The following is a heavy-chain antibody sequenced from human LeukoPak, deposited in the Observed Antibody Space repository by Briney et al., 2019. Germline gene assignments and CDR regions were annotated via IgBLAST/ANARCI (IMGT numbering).Heavy chain of an antibody. J-gene: IGHJ5*02. CDR1: GGSPSRGGYY. CDR2: INYRGST. CDR3: ARVPPCSSTSCYDRYNWFDP. V-gene: IGHV4-31*03. D-gene: IGHD2-2*01. Sequence: SETLSLTCTLSGGSPSRGGYYWSWLRQHPGTGLHWIGYINYRGSTYYNPSLQRRVTISLDTSENQFSLKLSSVTAADTAVYYCARVPPCSSTSCYDRYNWFDPWGQGILVTVSS.